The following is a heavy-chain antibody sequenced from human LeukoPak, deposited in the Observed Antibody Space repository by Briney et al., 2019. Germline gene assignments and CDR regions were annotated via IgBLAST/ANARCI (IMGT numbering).Heavy chain of an antibody. V-gene: IGHV3-21*01. CDR1: GFTFSSYS. CDR3: ASGPDYYYGSGSYYNGGDAFDI. D-gene: IGHD3-10*01. CDR2: ISSSSSYI. Sequence: PGGSLRLSCAASGFTFSSYSMNWVRQAPGKGLEWVSSISSSSSYIYYADSVKGRFTISRDNAKNSLYLQMNSLRAEDTAVYYCASGPDYYYGSGSYYNGGDAFDIWGQGTMVTVSS. J-gene: IGHJ3*02.